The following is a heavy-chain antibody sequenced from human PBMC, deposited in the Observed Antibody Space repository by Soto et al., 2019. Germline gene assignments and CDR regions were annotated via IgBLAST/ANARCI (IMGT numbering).Heavy chain of an antibody. J-gene: IGHJ4*02. CDR2: IIPMFDTP. CDR3: ARSVGRDRDFNY. V-gene: IGHV1-69*12. Sequence: QVQLVQSGAEVKKPGSSVKVSCKASGGTFSSDSFSWVRQAPGQWLEWMGGIIPMFDTPIYAQKFQDRVTITADESTSTAYMQLSSLRSGDTAVSYCARSVGRDRDFNYWGQGPLVTVSS. CDR1: GGTFSSDS.